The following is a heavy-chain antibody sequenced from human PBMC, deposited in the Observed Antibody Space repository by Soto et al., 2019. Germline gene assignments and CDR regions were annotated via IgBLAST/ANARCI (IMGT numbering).Heavy chain of an antibody. CDR1: GYTFTSYG. CDR2: ISAYNGNT. J-gene: IGHJ4*02. V-gene: IGHV1-18*01. Sequence: ASVKVSCKASGYTFTSYGISWVRQAPGQGLEWMGWISAYNGNTNYAQKLQGRVTMTTDTSTSTAYMELSSLRAEDTAFYYCARGHPGAIAPRLFDSWGQGALVTVSS. CDR3: ARGHPGAIAPRLFDS. D-gene: IGHD6-6*01.